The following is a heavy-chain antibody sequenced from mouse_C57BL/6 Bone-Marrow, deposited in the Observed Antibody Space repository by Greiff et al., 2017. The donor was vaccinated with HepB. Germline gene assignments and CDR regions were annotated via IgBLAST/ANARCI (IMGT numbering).Heavy chain of an antibody. D-gene: IGHD3-3*01. CDR2: IRSKSNNYAT. J-gene: IGHJ4*01. CDR1: GFSFNTYA. CDR3: VRGTRGYAMDY. V-gene: IGHV10-1*01. Sequence: GGGLVQPKGSLKLSCAASGFSFNTYAMNWVRQAPGKGLEWVARIRSKSNNYATYYADSVKDRFTISRDDSESMLYLQMNNLKTEDTAMYYCVRGTRGYAMDYWGQGTSVTVSS.